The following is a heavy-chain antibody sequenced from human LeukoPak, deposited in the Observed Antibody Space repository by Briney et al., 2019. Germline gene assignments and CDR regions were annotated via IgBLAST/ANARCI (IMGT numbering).Heavy chain of an antibody. V-gene: IGHV3-7*04. D-gene: IGHD1-26*01. CDR3: ARGRGVDF. CDR2: IQRDGSEK. Sequence: GGSLRLSCAASGFTFSSYWMSWVRQAPGKGLEGVVNIQRDGSEKYYVDAVKGRFTISRDNAENSLYLQMNSLGGEDTAIYYCARGRGVDFWGQGTLVTVSS. CDR1: GFTFSSYW. J-gene: IGHJ4*02.